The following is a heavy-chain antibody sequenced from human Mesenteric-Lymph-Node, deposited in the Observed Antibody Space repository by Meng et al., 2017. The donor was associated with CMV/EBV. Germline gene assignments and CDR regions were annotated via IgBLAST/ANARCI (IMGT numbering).Heavy chain of an antibody. CDR3: ARVKKWLRYYFDY. CDR1: GRVFSSRNR. CDR2: IYHSGST. V-gene: IGHV4-4*02. J-gene: IGHJ4*02. Sequence: CAASGRVFSSRNRWGWVRQPPVKGLDWIGEIYHSGSTNYNPSLKSRVTISVDKSKNQFSLKLSSVTAADTAVYYCARVKKWLRYYFDYWGQGTLVTVSS. D-gene: IGHD5-12*01.